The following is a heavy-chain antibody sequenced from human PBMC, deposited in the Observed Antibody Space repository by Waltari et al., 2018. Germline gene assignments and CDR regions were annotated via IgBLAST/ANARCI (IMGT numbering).Heavy chain of an antibody. CDR3: ARGYYYYDSSGYRQYFQH. Sequence: QVQLQQWGAGLLKPSETLSLTCAVYGGSFSGYYWSWIRQPPGKGLEWIGEINHSGSTNYNPSLKSRVTISVDTSKNQFSLKLSSVTAADTAVYYCARGYYYYDSSGYRQYFQHWGQGTLVTVSS. D-gene: IGHD3-22*01. CDR1: GGSFSGYY. CDR2: INHSGST. J-gene: IGHJ1*01. V-gene: IGHV4-34*01.